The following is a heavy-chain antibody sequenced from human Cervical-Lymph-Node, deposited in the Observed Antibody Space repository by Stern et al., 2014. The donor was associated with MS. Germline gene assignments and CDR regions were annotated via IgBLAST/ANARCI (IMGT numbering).Heavy chain of an antibody. Sequence: QVQLVESGAGVVQPGGSLRLACAASGFTFSSYGMHWVRQAPDQGLEWLAVIWYDGSNKYYADSVKGRFTISRDNSKNTLYLQMNSLRAEDTAVYYCARDSSKGGSNYWGQGTLVTVSS. J-gene: IGHJ4*02. CDR2: IWYDGSNK. CDR1: GFTFSSYG. V-gene: IGHV3-33*01. CDR3: ARDSSKGGSNY. D-gene: IGHD2-2*01.